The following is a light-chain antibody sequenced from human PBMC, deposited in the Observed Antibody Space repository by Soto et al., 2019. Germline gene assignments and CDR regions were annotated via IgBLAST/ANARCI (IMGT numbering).Light chain of an antibody. J-gene: IGLJ2*01. CDR3: QSYESSVSGWI. Sequence: QSVPTQPPSVSGAPGQRVTISCTGSSSNIGAGYDVHWYRQVPGIAPKLLIYANTNRPSGIPDRFSGSKSGTSASLAITGLQAEDEADYYGQSYESSVSGWIFGGGTKLTVL. V-gene: IGLV1-40*01. CDR1: SSNIGAGYD. CDR2: ANT.